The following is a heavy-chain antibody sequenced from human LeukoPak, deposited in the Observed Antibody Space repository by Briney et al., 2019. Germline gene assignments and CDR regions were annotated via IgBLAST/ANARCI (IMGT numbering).Heavy chain of an antibody. D-gene: IGHD6-13*01. J-gene: IGHJ4*02. V-gene: IGHV1-18*01. CDR2: ISAYNGNT. CDR1: GYTFTSYG. Sequence: ASVKVSCKASGYTFTSYGISWVRQAPGQGLEWTGWISAYNGNTNYAQKLQGRVTMTTDTSTSTAYMELRSLRSDDTAMYYCAREVGYSSSWYKFDYWGQGTLVTVSS. CDR3: AREVGYSSSWYKFDY.